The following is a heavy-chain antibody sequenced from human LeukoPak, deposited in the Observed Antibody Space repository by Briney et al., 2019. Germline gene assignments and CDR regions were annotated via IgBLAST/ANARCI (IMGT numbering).Heavy chain of an antibody. V-gene: IGHV1-24*01. CDR3: ATELPSGVGATRVFDY. J-gene: IGHJ4*02. Sequence: ASVKVSCKVSGYTLTELSMHWVRQAPGKGLEWMGGFDPEDGETIYAQKFQGRVTMTEDTSTDTAYMELSSLRSEDTAVYYCATELPSGVGATRVFDYWGQGTLVTVSS. CDR1: GYTLTELS. CDR2: FDPEDGET. D-gene: IGHD1-26*01.